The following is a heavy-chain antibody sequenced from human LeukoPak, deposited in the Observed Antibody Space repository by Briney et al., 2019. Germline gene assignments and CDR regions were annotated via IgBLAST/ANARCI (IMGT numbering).Heavy chain of an antibody. CDR2: IYYSGST. J-gene: IGHJ3*02. Sequence: SETLSLTCTVSGGSISSYYWSWIRQPPGKGLEWIGYIYYSGSTNYSPSLKSRVTISVDTSKNQFSLKLSSVTAADTAVYYCARDSHPDYGGTISLDAFDIWGQGTMVTVSS. V-gene: IGHV4-59*01. CDR3: ARDSHPDYGGTISLDAFDI. CDR1: GGSISSYY. D-gene: IGHD4-23*01.